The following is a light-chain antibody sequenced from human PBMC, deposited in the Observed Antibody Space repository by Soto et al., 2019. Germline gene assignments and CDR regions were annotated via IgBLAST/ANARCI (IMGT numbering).Light chain of an antibody. CDR1: QSISIY. CDR2: AAS. Sequence: DIQMTQSQSSLSASVGGIVTITCTASQSISIYLNWYQKKPGKDPKILIYAASSLQSGVPSRFSGIGSGTDFNLTISSLQTEDCATYEGQQRYSTTWTFCPLTKGDIK. J-gene: IGKJ1*01. CDR3: QQRYSTTWT. V-gene: IGKV1-39*01.